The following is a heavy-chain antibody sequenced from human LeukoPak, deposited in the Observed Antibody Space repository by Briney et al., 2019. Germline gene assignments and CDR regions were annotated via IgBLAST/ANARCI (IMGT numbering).Heavy chain of an antibody. CDR2: ISYDGSNK. Sequence: GGSLRLSCAASGFTFSSYGMHWVRQAPGKGREWVAVISYDGSNKYYADSVKGRFTISRDNSKNTMYLQMKSQRGEDTAVYYCAKIAGTSKYYDILTRYFPSRTDAFDIWGQGTMVTVSS. CDR1: GFTFSSYG. D-gene: IGHD3-9*01. CDR3: AKIAGTSKYYDILTRYFPSRTDAFDI. J-gene: IGHJ3*02. V-gene: IGHV3-30*18.